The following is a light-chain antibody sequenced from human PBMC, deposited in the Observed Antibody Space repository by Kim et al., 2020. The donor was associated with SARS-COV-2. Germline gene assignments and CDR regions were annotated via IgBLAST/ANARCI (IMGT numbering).Light chain of an antibody. CDR2: GKN. J-gene: IGLJ2*01. Sequence: SSELTQDPAVSVALGQTVRITCQGDSLRSYYASWYQQKPGQAPVLVIYGKNNRPSGIPDRFSGSSPGNTASLTITGAQAEDEADYYCNSRDSSGNHVVF. CDR1: SLRSYY. V-gene: IGLV3-19*01. CDR3: NSRDSSGNHVV.